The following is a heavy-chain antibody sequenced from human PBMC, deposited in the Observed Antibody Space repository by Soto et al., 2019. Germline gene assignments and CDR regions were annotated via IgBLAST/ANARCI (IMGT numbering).Heavy chain of an antibody. J-gene: IGHJ4*02. CDR2: IYTGGST. D-gene: IGHD2-21*02. Sequence: EVQLVETGGGLIQPGGSLRLSCAASGFTVSSDFMSWVRQAPGKGLEWVSVIYTGGSTYYAASVKGRFTISRDNSKNTLYLQMNSLRADDTAVYYCTRETVTAAFDYWGQGTLVTVS. V-gene: IGHV3-53*02. CDR1: GFTVSSDF. CDR3: TRETVTAAFDY.